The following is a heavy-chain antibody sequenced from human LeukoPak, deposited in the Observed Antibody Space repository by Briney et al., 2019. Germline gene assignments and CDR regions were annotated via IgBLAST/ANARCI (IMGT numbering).Heavy chain of an antibody. CDR1: GFTFSSYS. J-gene: IGHJ4*02. D-gene: IGHD5-18*01. V-gene: IGHV3-21*01. CDR2: ISSSSSYI. CDR3: TRDRGGYTYATFDY. Sequence: GGSLRLSCAASGFTFSSYSMNWVRQAPGKGLEWVSSISSSSSYIYYADSVKGRFTISRDNAKNSLYLQMNSLRAEDTAVYYCTRDRGGYTYATFDYWGLGTLVTVSS.